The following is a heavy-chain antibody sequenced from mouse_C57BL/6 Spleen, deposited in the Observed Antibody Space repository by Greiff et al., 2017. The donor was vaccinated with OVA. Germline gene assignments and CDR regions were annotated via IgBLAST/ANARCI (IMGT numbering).Heavy chain of an antibody. V-gene: IGHV1-53*01. D-gene: IGHD1-1*01. J-gene: IGHJ2*01. CDR1: GYTFTSYW. Sequence: QVHVKQPGTELVKPGASVKLSCKASGYTFTSYWMHWVKQRPGQGLEWIGNINPSNGGTNYNEKFKSKATLTVDKSSSTAYMQLSSLTSEDSAVYYCARREYGSFFDYWGQGTTLTVSS. CDR3: ARREYGSFFDY. CDR2: INPSNGGT.